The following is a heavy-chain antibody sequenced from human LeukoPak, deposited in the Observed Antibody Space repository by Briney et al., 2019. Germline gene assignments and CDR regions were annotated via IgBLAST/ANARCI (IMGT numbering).Heavy chain of an antibody. J-gene: IGHJ3*02. V-gene: IGHV3-23*01. Sequence: GGSLRLSCAAPGFTFSSYVMSWVRQARGKGLEWVSAISGSGGSTYYADSVKGRCTISRDNSKNTLYVQMNSLRVEDTAVYCCARGPDHGAFDMWGQGTMVTVSS. D-gene: IGHD1-14*01. CDR3: ARGPDHGAFDM. CDR1: GFTFSSYV. CDR2: ISGSGGST.